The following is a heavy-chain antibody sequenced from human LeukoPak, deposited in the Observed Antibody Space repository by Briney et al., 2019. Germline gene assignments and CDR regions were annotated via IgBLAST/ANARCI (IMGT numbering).Heavy chain of an antibody. CDR3: SPFRPYFDY. V-gene: IGHV3-15*01. CDR2: IKSRTDGGTT. CDR1: GFTFSNAW. J-gene: IGHJ4*02. Sequence: GGSLRLSCAASGFTFSNAWLSWVRQAPGKGLEWVGRIKSRTDGGTTDYAAPVKGRFTISRDDSKNTLYLQMNSLKTEDTAVYYCSPFRPYFDYWGQGTLVTVSS. D-gene: IGHD6-6*01.